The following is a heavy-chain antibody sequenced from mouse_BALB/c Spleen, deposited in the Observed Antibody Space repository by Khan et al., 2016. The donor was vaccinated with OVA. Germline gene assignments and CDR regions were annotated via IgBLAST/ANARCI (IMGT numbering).Heavy chain of an antibody. V-gene: IGHV1S135*01. CDR1: GYSFSTFY. CDR3: ARHGSTSWFAY. Sequence: VQLQQSGPELMKPGASVKISCKASGYSFSTFYIHWVTRSHGKTLEWIGYIDPFIGGATYNQKFKGKATLTVDKSSSTAYMHLTSLTSEDSAVYYCARHGSTSWFAYWAQGTLVTVSA. CDR2: IDPFIGGA. J-gene: IGHJ3*01. D-gene: IGHD1-1*01.